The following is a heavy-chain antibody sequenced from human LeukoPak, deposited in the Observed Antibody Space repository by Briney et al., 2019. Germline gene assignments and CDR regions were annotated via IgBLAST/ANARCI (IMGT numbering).Heavy chain of an antibody. Sequence: SVKVSCEASGGTFNSYAISWVRQAPGQGLEWMGGIIPIFGTANYAQKFQGRVTITADKPTTTTYMELSSLRSKDTAVYYCARCYRRSNWNDGGWFDPWGQGTLVTVSS. V-gene: IGHV1-69*06. CDR2: IIPIFGTA. CDR3: ARCYRRSNWNDGGWFDP. J-gene: IGHJ5*02. CDR1: GGTFNSYA. D-gene: IGHD1-1*01.